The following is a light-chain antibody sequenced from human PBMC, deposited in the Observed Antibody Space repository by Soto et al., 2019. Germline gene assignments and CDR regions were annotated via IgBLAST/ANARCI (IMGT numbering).Light chain of an antibody. CDR2: DVT. Sequence: QSVLTQPASVSDSPGQSITISCTGTSSDVGGSNHVSWYQQHPGKAPKLMIYDVTNRPSGVSHRFSGSKSGSTASLIISGLQAEVESYYCCDSFTRCSPYVCGTGT. J-gene: IGLJ1*01. V-gene: IGLV2-14*01. CDR1: SSDVGGSNH. CDR3: DSFTRCSPYV.